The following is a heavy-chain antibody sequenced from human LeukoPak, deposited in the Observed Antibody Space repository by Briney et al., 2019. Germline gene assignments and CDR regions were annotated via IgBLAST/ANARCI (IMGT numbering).Heavy chain of an antibody. CDR1: GFTFASYG. D-gene: IGHD3-22*01. V-gene: IGHV3-23*01. CDR2: ITTNGGRT. J-gene: IGHJ1*01. Sequence: HSGGSLRLSCAASGFTFASYGMSWVRQAPGRGLEWVSFITTNGGRTSYADSVEGRFTIPRDNPRNTLYMHMNSLRDEDTAVYYCAIMHGYYDGTGYWVQWGQGTLVTVSS. CDR3: AIMHGYYDGTGYWVQ.